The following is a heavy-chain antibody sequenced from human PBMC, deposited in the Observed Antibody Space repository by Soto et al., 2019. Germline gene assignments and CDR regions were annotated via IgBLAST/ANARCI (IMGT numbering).Heavy chain of an antibody. V-gene: IGHV4-34*01. J-gene: IGHJ5*02. CDR2: INHSGNT. Sequence: SETLSLTCAVYGASLSDNYCNWLRQPPGKGLEWIGEINHSGNTNYNPSLRSRVTISIDTSKNQLSLRLSSVTAADTAIYYCATRITVFGLLIPPFDPWGQGTQVTVSS. CDR1: GASLSDNY. CDR3: ATRITVFGLLIPPFDP. D-gene: IGHD3-3*01.